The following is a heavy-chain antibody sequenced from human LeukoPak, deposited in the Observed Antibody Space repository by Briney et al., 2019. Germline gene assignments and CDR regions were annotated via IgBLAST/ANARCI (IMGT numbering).Heavy chain of an antibody. D-gene: IGHD1-1*01. V-gene: IGHV3-23*01. CDR2: ISGSGDST. CDR1: GFTFSSYG. CDR3: AKQGGTYYYYYMDV. J-gene: IGHJ6*03. Sequence: PGGSLRLSCAASGFTFSSYGMSWVRQAPGKGLEWVSTISGSGDSTYYADSVKGRFTISRDNSKNTLYLQMSSLRAEDTAVYYCAKQGGTYYYYYMDVWGKGTTVTVSS.